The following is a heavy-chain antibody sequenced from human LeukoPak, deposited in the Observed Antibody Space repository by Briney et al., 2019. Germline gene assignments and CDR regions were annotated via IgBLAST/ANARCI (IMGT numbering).Heavy chain of an antibody. CDR1: GYTFTSYG. CDR3: ARSWVITGTTLDAFDI. Sequence: ASVKVSCKASGYTFTSYGISWVRQAPGQGLEWMGWISAYNGNTNYAQKLQGRVTMTTDTSTSTAYMELRSLRSDDTAVYYCARSWVITGTTLDAFDIWGQGTMVTVSS. CDR2: ISAYNGNT. V-gene: IGHV1-18*01. D-gene: IGHD1-7*01. J-gene: IGHJ3*02.